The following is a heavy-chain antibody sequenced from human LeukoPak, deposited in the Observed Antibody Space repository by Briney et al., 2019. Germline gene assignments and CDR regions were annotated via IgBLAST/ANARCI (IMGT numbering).Heavy chain of an antibody. V-gene: IGHV3-23*01. J-gene: IGHJ2*01. CDR1: GFTFSSHA. CDR3: AKDFGGSAYDWYFDL. CDR2: ISGSDGTT. Sequence: GGSLRVSCAASGFTFSSHAMSWVRQAPGKGLGWVSVISGSDGTTYYADSVKGRFTISRDNSRNTLFLQMNRLRVEDTAVFYCAKDFGGSAYDWYFDLWGRGTVVTVSS. D-gene: IGHD3-10*01.